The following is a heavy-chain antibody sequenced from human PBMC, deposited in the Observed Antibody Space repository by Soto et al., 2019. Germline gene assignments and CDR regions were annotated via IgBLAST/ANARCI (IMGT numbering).Heavy chain of an antibody. CDR2: IIPIFGTA. Sequence: SVKVSCKASGGTFSSYAISWVRQAPGQGLEWMGGIIPIFGTANYAQKFQGRVTITADESTSTAYMELSSLRSEDTAVYYCARDTELLLLSFAFDIWGQGTMVTVSS. J-gene: IGHJ3*02. CDR1: GGTFSSYA. V-gene: IGHV1-69*13. CDR3: ARDTELLLLSFAFDI. D-gene: IGHD1-26*01.